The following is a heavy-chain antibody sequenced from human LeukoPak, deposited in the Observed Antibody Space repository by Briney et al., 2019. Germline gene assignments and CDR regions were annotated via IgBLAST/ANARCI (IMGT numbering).Heavy chain of an antibody. V-gene: IGHV3-73*01. J-gene: IGHJ4*02. CDR3: TRLESVTTGDY. CDR1: GFTFSGSA. CDR2: IRSKANNYAT. D-gene: IGHD4-17*01. Sequence: GGSLRLSCTASGFTFSGSAMHWVRQASGKGLEWVGRIRSKANNYATSYAASVKGRFTISRDDAQNTAYLQMNSLKTEDTAVYYCTRLESVTTGDYWGQGTLVTVSS.